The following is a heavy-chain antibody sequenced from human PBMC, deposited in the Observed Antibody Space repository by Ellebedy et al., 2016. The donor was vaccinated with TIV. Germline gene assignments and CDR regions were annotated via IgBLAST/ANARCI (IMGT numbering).Heavy chain of an antibody. V-gene: IGHV3-30*18. D-gene: IGHD4-17*01. Sequence: GESLKISCEASGFTFSDYGMQWVRQAPGKGLEWVAVIAHDGSREYYADSVKGRFTITRDNSKNTMSLQTDSLRGEETAVYYCAKEATVRKSSYFDYWGQGNLVTVSS. J-gene: IGHJ4*02. CDR3: AKEATVRKSSYFDY. CDR1: GFTFSDYG. CDR2: IAHDGSRE.